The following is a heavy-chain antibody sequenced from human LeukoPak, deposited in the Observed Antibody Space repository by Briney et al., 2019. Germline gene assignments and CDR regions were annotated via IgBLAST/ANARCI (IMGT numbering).Heavy chain of an antibody. Sequence: PGRSLRLSSAVCGFTFSDYGMHWVRQAPGKGLEWVALISYDGGNKFYADSVRDRFTISRDNSKNTLFLQMNSLRIEDTAVYYSAKVFEVRGARRPKDYWGQGTLVIVSS. J-gene: IGHJ4*02. CDR1: GFTFSDYG. CDR2: ISYDGGNK. CDR3: AKVFEVRGARRPKDY. D-gene: IGHD3-10*01. V-gene: IGHV3-30*18.